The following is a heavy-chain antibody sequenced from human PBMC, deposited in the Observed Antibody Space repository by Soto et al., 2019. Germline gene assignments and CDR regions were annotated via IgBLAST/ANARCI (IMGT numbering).Heavy chain of an antibody. J-gene: IGHJ5*02. CDR1: GGSINNYD. V-gene: IGHV4-59*08. CDR3: ARRYCSSTSCYNWFDP. Sequence: SETLSLTCTASGGSINNYDWSWIRQPPGKGLEWIGYIYDSGSTNYNPSLKSRVTISVDTSKNQFSLKLSSVTAADTAVYYCARRYCSSTSCYNWFDPWGQGTLVTVSS. CDR2: IYDSGST. D-gene: IGHD2-2*01.